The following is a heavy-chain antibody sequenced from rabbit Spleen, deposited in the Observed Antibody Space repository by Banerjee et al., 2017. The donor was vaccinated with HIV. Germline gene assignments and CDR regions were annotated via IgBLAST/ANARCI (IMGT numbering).Heavy chain of an antibody. CDR3: ARGSAAMTMVITWYYLGL. CDR1: GFSFSSSYH. J-gene: IGHJ4*01. Sequence: QSLEESGGDLVKPGASLTLTCTASGFSFSSSYHMCWVRQAPGKGLEWIACINAVTGKPVYASWVNGRFTISKTSSTTVTLQMTSLTAADTATYFCARGSAAMTMVITWYYLGLWGQGTLVTVS. V-gene: IGHV1S40*01. D-gene: IGHD2-1*01. CDR2: INAVTGKP.